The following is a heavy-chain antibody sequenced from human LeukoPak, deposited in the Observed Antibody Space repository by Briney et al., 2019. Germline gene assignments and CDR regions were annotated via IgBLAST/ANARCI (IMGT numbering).Heavy chain of an antibody. D-gene: IGHD1-26*01. V-gene: IGHV4-59*12. Sequence: SETLSLTCTVSGGSISSYYWSWIRQPPGKGLEWIGYIYYSGSTNYNPSLKSRVTISVDTSKNQFSLKLSSVTAADTAVYYCAKHNSVGATTPYYFDYWGQGTLVTVSS. CDR2: IYYSGST. CDR1: GGSISSYY. J-gene: IGHJ4*02. CDR3: AKHNSVGATTPYYFDY.